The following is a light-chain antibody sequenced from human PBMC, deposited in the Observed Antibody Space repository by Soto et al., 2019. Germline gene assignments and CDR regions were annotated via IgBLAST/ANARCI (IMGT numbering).Light chain of an antibody. V-gene: IGLV2-23*01. Sequence: QPVLTQPASVSGSPGQSITISCTGTSSDVGTYNLVSWYQHHPGKVPKLLIYEDTKRPSGVPARFSASKSGNTASPTISGLQAEDETHYYCCSYAGYNSYVFGSGTKLTVL. CDR2: EDT. J-gene: IGLJ1*01. CDR3: CSYAGYNSYV. CDR1: SSDVGTYNL.